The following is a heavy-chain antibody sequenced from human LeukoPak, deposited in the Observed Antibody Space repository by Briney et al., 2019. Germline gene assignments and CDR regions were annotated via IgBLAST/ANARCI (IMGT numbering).Heavy chain of an antibody. V-gene: IGHV3-20*04. D-gene: IGHD6-13*01. Sequence: GGSLRLSCAASGFTFDDYGMSWVRQAPGEGLEWVSGINWNGGSTGYADSVKGRFTISRDNAKNSLYLQMNSLRAEDTALYYCARVIAAAVFNYYYYMDVWGKGTTVTVSS. CDR3: ARVIAAAVFNYYYYMDV. CDR2: INWNGGST. J-gene: IGHJ6*03. CDR1: GFTFDDYG.